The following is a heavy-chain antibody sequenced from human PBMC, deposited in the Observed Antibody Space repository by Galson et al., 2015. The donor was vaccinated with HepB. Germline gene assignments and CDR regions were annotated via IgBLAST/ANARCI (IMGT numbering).Heavy chain of an antibody. Sequence: SVKVSCKASGYTFTSYGISWVRQAPGQGLEWMGWISAYNGNTNYAQKLQGRVTMTTDTSTSTAYMELRSLRSDDTAVYYCAAGGYYYDSSGYYAPFDYWGQGTLVTVSS. V-gene: IGHV1-18*04. CDR3: AAGGYYYDSSGYYAPFDY. J-gene: IGHJ4*02. CDR2: ISAYNGNT. D-gene: IGHD3-22*01. CDR1: GYTFTSYG.